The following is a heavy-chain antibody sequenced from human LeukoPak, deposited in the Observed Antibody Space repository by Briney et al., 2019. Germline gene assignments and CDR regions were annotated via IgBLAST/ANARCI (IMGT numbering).Heavy chain of an antibody. V-gene: IGHV3-48*04. CDR2: ISSGGLTI. Sequence: GGSLRLPCVASGFTFSTYTFNWVRQAPGKGLEWLSYISSGGLTIFYADSVKGRFTISRDTTKNAIYLDMTNLRAEDTAVYYCARDFDYGDYIDFWGQGTLVAVSS. J-gene: IGHJ4*02. CDR1: GFTFSTYT. CDR3: ARDFDYGDYIDF. D-gene: IGHD4/OR15-4a*01.